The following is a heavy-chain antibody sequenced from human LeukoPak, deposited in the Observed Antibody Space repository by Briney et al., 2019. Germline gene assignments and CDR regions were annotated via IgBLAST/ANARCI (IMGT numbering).Heavy chain of an antibody. D-gene: IGHD2-15*01. CDR3: ARDLGYCSGDVCYPAWFDP. CDR2: ISSSVSTI. V-gene: IGHV3-48*03. J-gene: IGHJ5*02. Sequence: PGGSLRLSCAASGLTLCSYEMNWVRQAAGEGLGWVSYISSSVSTISYAAHVKGRFTISRATGKTTLYLQMNTLRAADTAVYYCARDLGYCSGDVCYPAWFDPWGQGTLVTVSS. CDR1: GLTLCSYE.